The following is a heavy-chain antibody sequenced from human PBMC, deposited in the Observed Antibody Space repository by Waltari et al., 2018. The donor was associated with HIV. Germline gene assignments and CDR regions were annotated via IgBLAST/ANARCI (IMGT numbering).Heavy chain of an antibody. CDR2: IGCDGRNE. CDR3: ARDQDYMGRLSYFDL. V-gene: IGHV3-33*01. D-gene: IGHD4-4*01. Sequence: QVQLVESGGGVVQPGRSLRLSCAASGFSMSTYGMHWVRQAPGKGLEWVALIGCDGRNEYYSDSVKGRLIISRDNSKSTLYLQMNSLRVEDTAVYFCARDQDYMGRLSYFDLWGRGTLVTVSS. J-gene: IGHJ2*01. CDR1: GFSMSTYG.